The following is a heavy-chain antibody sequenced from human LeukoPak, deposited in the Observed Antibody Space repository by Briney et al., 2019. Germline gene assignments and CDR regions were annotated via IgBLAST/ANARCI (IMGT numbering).Heavy chain of an antibody. CDR2: IYYSGST. CDR3: ARASVTTGTFGY. V-gene: IGHV4-31*03. D-gene: IGHD4-17*01. J-gene: IGHJ4*02. CDR1: GGSISSGGYY. Sequence: SETLSLTCTVSGGSISSGGYYWSGIRQHAGKGLEWIGYIYYSGSTYYNPSLKSRVTISVDTSKNQFSLKLSSVTAADTAVYYCARASVTTGTFGYWGQGTLVTVSS.